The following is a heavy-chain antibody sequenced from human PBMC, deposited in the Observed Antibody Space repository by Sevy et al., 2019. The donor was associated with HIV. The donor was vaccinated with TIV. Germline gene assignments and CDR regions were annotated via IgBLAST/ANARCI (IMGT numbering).Heavy chain of an antibody. J-gene: IGHJ4*02. Sequence: SETLSLTCTVSGGSITSLYWNWIRQPPGKGLEWIANINYNGHINYNPSLKSRVTLSLDASKNQSSLRLSSLTAADTAMYYCAGENAWGRGYSWGQGTLVTVSS. CDR2: INYNGHI. CDR1: GGSITSLY. CDR3: AGENAWGRGYS. D-gene: IGHD1-26*01. V-gene: IGHV4-59*08.